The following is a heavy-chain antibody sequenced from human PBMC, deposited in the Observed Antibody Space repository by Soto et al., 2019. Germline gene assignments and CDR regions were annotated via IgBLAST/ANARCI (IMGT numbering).Heavy chain of an antibody. CDR1: GYTFTSYG. D-gene: IGHD6-13*01. Sequence: GASVKVSCKASGYTFTSYGISWVRQAPGQGLEWMGWINPNSGGTNYAQKFQGWVTMTRDTSISTAYMELSRLRSDDTAVYYCARLAAAGNYDYWGQGTLVTVSS. CDR2: INPNSGGT. CDR3: ARLAAAGNYDY. J-gene: IGHJ4*02. V-gene: IGHV1-2*04.